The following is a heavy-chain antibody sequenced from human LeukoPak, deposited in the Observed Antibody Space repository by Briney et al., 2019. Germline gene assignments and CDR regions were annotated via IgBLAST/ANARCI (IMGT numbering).Heavy chain of an antibody. CDR2: IKSKTDGGTT. CDR3: TTGGGIYGDYSYYFDY. Sequence: GGSLRLSCAASGFTFSNAWTSWVRQAPGKGLEWVGRIKSKTDGGTTDYAAPVKGRFTISRDDSKNTLYLQMNSLKTEDTAVYYCTTGGGIYGDYSYYFDYWGQGTLVTVSS. V-gene: IGHV3-15*01. J-gene: IGHJ4*02. CDR1: GFTFSNAW. D-gene: IGHD4-17*01.